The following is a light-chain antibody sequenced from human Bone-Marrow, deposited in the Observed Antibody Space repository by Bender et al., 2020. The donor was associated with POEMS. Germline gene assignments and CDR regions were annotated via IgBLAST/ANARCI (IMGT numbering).Light chain of an antibody. CDR2: SNN. CDR1: SSNFGNNA. CDR3: SSWDDSLNGWV. V-gene: IGLV1-44*01. Sequence: QSVLTQPPSASGTPGQSVTISCSGTSSNFGNNAANWYQHVPRTAPKLLIYSNNQRPSGVPDRFSASTSGTSASLAISGLRSDDEADYYCSSWDDSLNGWVFGGGTKLTVL. J-gene: IGLJ3*02.